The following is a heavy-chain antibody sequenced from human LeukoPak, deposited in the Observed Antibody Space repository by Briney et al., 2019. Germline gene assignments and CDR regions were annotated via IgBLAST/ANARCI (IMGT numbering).Heavy chain of an antibody. V-gene: IGHV1-18*01. CDR3: ARDRGVIPAARTSNYYYYGMDV. J-gene: IGHJ6*02. D-gene: IGHD2-2*01. CDR1: GYTFSSYG. CDR2: ISAYNGNT. Sequence: ASVKVSCKASGYTFSSYGISWVRQAPGQGLEWMGWISAYNGNTHYAQKLQGRVTLTTDTSTSTGYMELRSLRSDGSAVYYCARDRGVIPAARTSNYYYYGMDVWGQGTTVTVSS.